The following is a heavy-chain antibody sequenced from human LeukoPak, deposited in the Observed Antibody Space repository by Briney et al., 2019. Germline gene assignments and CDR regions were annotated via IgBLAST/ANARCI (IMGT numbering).Heavy chain of an antibody. Sequence: SETLSLTCTVSGGSISSSSYYWGWIRQTPGKGLEWIGSIYYSGSTYYNPSLKSRVTISVDTSKNQFSLKLSSVTAADTAVYYCCGFVEWGTSSYSSGWYVFDYWGQGTLVTVSS. CDR1: GGSISSSSYY. V-gene: IGHV4-39*07. CDR2: IYYSGST. CDR3: CGFVEWGTSSYSSGWYVFDY. J-gene: IGHJ4*02. D-gene: IGHD6-19*01.